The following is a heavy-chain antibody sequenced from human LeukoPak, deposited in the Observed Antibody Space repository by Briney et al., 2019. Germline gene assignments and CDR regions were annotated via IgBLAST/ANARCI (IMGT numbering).Heavy chain of an antibody. D-gene: IGHD2-21*02. J-gene: IGHJ5*02. CDR1: GFTFSDYW. CDR2: IDSDGSRT. Sequence: QPGRSLRLSCAVSGFTFSDYWMHWVRQTPGKGLMLVSRIDSDGSRTSYADSVKGRFTISRDNAKNTLYLQMNSLRAEDTAVYYCARSPNCGGDCSWGQGTLVTVSS. CDR3: ARSPNCGGDCS. V-gene: IGHV3-74*01.